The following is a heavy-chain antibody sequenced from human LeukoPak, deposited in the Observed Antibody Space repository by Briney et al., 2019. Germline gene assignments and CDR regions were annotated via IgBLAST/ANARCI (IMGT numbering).Heavy chain of an antibody. CDR2: INHSGST. V-gene: IGHV4-34*01. J-gene: IGHJ4*02. CDR1: GGSFSGYY. Sequence: SETLSLTCAVYGGSFSGYYWSWIRQPPGKGLEWIGEINHSGSTNYNPSLKSRVTISVDTSKNQFSLKLSSVTAADTAVYYCARGGLRQSFDYWGQGTLVTVSS. D-gene: IGHD5-18*01. CDR3: ARGGLRQSFDY.